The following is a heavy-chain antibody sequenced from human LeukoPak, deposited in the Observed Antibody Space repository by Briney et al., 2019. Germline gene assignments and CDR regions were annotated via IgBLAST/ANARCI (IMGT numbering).Heavy chain of an antibody. D-gene: IGHD6-13*01. Sequence: SGTLSLTCAVYGGSFSGYYWSWIRQPPGKGLEWIGEINHSGSTNYNPSLKSRVTISVDTSKNQFSLKLSSVTAADTAVYYCARATAAAGYAFDIWGQGTMVTVSS. CDR3: ARATAAAGYAFDI. CDR2: INHSGST. J-gene: IGHJ3*02. CDR1: GGSFSGYY. V-gene: IGHV4-34*01.